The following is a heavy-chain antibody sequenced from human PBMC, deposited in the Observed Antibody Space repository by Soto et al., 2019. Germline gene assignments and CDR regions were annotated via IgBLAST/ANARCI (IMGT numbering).Heavy chain of an antibody. Sequence: EVQLLESGGGLVQPGGSLRLSCAASGFNFSNYAMSWVRQAPGKGLEWVSAIGGSGSGTYYADSVKGRFAISRNNSKNTLYLQMNSLRAEDTAVYYCAKGGIFGVVINVWGQGTLVTVSS. CDR1: GFNFSNYA. D-gene: IGHD3-3*01. CDR3: AKGGIFGVVINV. J-gene: IGHJ4*02. CDR2: IGGSGSGT. V-gene: IGHV3-23*01.